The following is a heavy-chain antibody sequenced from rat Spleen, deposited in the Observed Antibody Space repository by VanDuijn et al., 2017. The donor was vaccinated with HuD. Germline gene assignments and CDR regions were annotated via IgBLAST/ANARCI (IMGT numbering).Heavy chain of an antibody. CDR2: MWSGGST. Sequence: QVQLMESGPGLVQPSETLSLTCTVSGFSLTSYNVHWVRQPPGKGLEWMGVMWSGGSTDYNSALKSRLSISRDTSKNQVFLKMNSLQSEDTTTYYCAREGLRANFDYWGQGVMVTVSS. J-gene: IGHJ2*01. D-gene: IGHD1-11*01. V-gene: IGHV2-45*01. CDR3: AREGLRANFDY. CDR1: GFSLTSYN.